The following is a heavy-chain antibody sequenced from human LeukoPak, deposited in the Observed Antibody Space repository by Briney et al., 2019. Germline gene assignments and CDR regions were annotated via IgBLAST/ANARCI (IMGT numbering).Heavy chain of an antibody. Sequence: SQTLSLTCTVPGGSIRSGGYYWGWIRQHPGKGLEWIGYIYYSGSTYYNPSLKSRVTISVDTSKNQFSLKLSSVTAADTAVYYCARKIAVAPYYFDYWGQGTLVTVSS. CDR2: IYYSGST. J-gene: IGHJ4*02. D-gene: IGHD6-19*01. CDR1: GGSIRSGGYY. V-gene: IGHV4-31*03. CDR3: ARKIAVAPYYFDY.